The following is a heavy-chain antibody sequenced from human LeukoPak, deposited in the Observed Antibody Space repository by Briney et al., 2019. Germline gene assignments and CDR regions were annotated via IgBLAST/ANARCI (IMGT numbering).Heavy chain of an antibody. V-gene: IGHV4-59*08. CDR1: GFTFSSYA. J-gene: IGHJ2*01. CDR2: IYYSGST. CDR3: ASLLDYGGNSGWYFDL. D-gene: IGHD4-23*01. Sequence: GSLRLSCAASGFTFSSYAMSWVRQAPGKGLEWIWYIYYSGSTNYNPSRKSRVTISVDTSKNQFSLMLSSVTAADTAVYYCASLLDYGGNSGWYFDLWGRGTLVTVSS.